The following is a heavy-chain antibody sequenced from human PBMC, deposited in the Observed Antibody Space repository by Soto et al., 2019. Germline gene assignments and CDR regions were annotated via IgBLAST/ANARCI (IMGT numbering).Heavy chain of an antibody. CDR1: GFSFADFA. V-gene: IGHV3-49*04. Sequence: GGSLRLSCTASGFSFADFAMTWVRQAPGKGLEWVGLIRSKTNGVATEYAASVQGRFTMSRGDSRSIAYLEMNSLKTEDTAVYYCTRELWFGELLKPYYYYGMDVWGQGTTVTVSS. D-gene: IGHD3-10*01. J-gene: IGHJ6*02. CDR3: TRELWFGELLKPYYYYGMDV. CDR2: IRSKTNGVAT.